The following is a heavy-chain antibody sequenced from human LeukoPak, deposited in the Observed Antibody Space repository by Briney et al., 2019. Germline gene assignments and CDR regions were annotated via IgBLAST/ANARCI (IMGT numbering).Heavy chain of an antibody. CDR2: IYYSGST. Sequence: SSETLSLTCTVSGGSISSYYWSWIRQPPGKGLEWIGYIYYSGSTNYNPSLKSRVTISVDTSKNQFSLKLSSVTAADTAVYYCARTSSSFSYYYYYYYMDVWGKGTTVTVSS. CDR1: GGSISSYY. CDR3: ARTSSSFSYYYYYYYMDV. D-gene: IGHD6-6*01. V-gene: IGHV4-59*01. J-gene: IGHJ6*03.